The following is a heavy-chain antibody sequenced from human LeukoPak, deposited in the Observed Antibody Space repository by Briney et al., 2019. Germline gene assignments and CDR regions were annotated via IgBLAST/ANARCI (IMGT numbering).Heavy chain of an antibody. CDR3: ARDRGWVQHDI. Sequence: GGSLRLSCAASGFAFSDSWMTWIRQAPGKGLEWVAFIKGDGSAKKYVDSVKGRFTISRDNAKNSLFLQMNSLRAEDTAVYYCARDRGWVQHDIWGQGTMVTVSS. D-gene: IGHD3-10*01. J-gene: IGHJ3*02. CDR1: GFAFSDSW. CDR2: IKGDGSAK. V-gene: IGHV3-7*01.